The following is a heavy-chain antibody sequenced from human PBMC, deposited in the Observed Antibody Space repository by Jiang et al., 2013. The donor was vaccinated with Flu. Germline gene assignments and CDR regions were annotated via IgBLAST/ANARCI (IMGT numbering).Heavy chain of an antibody. J-gene: IGHJ4*02. CDR2: ISGSGGSTHYT. V-gene: IGHV3-23*01. Sequence: QLLESGGGLVXPGGSLRLSCAASGFTFSSHAMSWVRQAPGKGLEWVSGISGSGGSTHYTYYADSVKGRFTISRDNSKNTLYLQMNSLRAEDTAVYYCARGYGDYEPDYWGQGTLVTVSS. CDR3: ARGYGDYEPDY. D-gene: IGHD4-17*01. CDR1: GFTFSSHA.